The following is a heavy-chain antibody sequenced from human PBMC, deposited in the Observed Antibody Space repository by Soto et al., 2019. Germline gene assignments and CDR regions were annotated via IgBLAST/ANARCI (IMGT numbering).Heavy chain of an antibody. CDR2: IWYDGSNK. V-gene: IGHV3-33*01. CDR1: GFTFSSYG. D-gene: IGHD3-10*01. CDR3: ARTLRPTITMVRGVIINDAFDI. J-gene: IGHJ3*02. Sequence: GGSLRLSCAASGFTFSSYGMHWVRQAPGKGLEWVAVIWYDGSNKYYADSVKGRFTISRDNSKNTLYLQMNSLRAEDTAVYYCARTLRPTITMVRGVIINDAFDIWGQGTMVTVSS.